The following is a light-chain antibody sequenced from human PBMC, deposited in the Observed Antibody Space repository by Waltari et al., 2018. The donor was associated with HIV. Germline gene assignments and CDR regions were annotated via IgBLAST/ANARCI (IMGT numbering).Light chain of an antibody. CDR1: TSDVGTYNL. Sequence: QSALTQPASVSGSPGQSITISCTGTTSDVGTYNLVSWYRQHPDKAPKLPFFDVTRRPSGVSDRFSGSKSGNTASLTISGLQAEDEADYYCCSYAGSDTLVFGGGTKLTVL. V-gene: IGLV2-23*02. J-gene: IGLJ3*02. CDR3: CSYAGSDTLV. CDR2: DVT.